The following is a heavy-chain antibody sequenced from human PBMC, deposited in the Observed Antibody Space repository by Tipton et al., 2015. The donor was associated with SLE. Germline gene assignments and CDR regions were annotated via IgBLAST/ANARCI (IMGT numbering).Heavy chain of an antibody. D-gene: IGHD7-27*01. Sequence: TLSLTCAVSGGSISSGSYYWSWIRQPAGKGLEWIGYIYTSGSTNYNPSLKSRVTISVDTSKNQFSLKLSSVTAADTAVYYCAREITNWGNTPFDYWGQGTLVTVSS. V-gene: IGHV4-61*09. J-gene: IGHJ4*02. CDR2: IYTSGST. CDR3: AREITNWGNTPFDY. CDR1: GGSISSGSYY.